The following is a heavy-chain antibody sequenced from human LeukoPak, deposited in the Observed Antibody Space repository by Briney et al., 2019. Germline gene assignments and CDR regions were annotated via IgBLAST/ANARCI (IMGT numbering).Heavy chain of an antibody. D-gene: IGHD2-2*01. J-gene: IGHJ4*02. CDR3: ARGQVPAAYDY. CDR1: GGSFSGYY. V-gene: IGHV4-34*01. CDR2: INHSGST. Sequence: SETLSLTCAVYGGSFSGYYWSWIRQPPGKGLEWIGEINHSGSTNYNPSLKSRVTISVDTSKNQFSLKLSSVTAADTAVYYCARGQVPAAYDYRGQGTLVTVSS.